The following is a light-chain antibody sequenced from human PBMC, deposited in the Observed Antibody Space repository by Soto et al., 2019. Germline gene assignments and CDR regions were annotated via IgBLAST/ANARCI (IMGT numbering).Light chain of an antibody. CDR1: SSDVGGYNY. CDR3: SSYTSSSTPTWV. J-gene: IGLJ3*02. CDR2: DVS. V-gene: IGLV2-14*01. Sequence: QSALTQPASVSGSPGQSITISCTGTSSDVGGYNYVSWYQQHPGKAPTLMIYDVSTRPSWGSNRFSGSKSGNTASLTISGLQAEDEADYYCSSYTSSSTPTWVFGGGTKLTVL.